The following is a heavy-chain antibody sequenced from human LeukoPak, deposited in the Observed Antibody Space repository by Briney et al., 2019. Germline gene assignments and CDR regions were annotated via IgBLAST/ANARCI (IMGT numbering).Heavy chain of an antibody. CDR1: GFTFSSYA. V-gene: IGHV3-30-3*01. D-gene: IGHD1-1*01. J-gene: IGHJ4*02. CDR3: AKGPSTGITDY. Sequence: GGSLRLSCAASGFTFSSYAMHWVRQAPGKGLEWVAVISYDGSNKYYADSVKGRFTISRDNSKNTLYLQMNSLRAEDTAVYYCAKGPSTGITDYWGQGTRVTVSS. CDR2: ISYDGSNK.